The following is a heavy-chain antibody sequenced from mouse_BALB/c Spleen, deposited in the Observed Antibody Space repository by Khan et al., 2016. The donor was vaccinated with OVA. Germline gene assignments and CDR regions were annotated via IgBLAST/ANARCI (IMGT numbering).Heavy chain of an antibody. CDR3: ARDAGRY. CDR2: INPKNGGT. CDR1: GYTFTEYT. D-gene: IGHD3-3*01. V-gene: IGHV1-18*01. Sequence: EVQLQQSGPELVKPGASVKISCKTSGYTFTEYTVHWVKQSLEKSLEWIGVINPKNGGTGYNQKLKAKATLTVEKSSSTAYLDIRSLTSEDSAVYYCARDAGRYWGQGTSVTVSS. J-gene: IGHJ4*01.